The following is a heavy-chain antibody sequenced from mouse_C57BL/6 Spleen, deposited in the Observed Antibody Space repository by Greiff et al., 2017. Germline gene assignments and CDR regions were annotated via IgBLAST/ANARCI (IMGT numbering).Heavy chain of an antibody. CDR2: ISSGGSYT. CDR3: ARGGTTVVATDFDY. J-gene: IGHJ2*01. D-gene: IGHD1-1*01. V-gene: IGHV5-6*02. Sequence: DVKLVESGGDLVKPGGSLKLSCAASGFTFSSYGMSWVRQTPDKRLEWVATISSGGSYTYYPDSVKGRFTISRDNAKNTLYLQMSSLKSEDTAMYYCARGGTTVVATDFDYWGQGTTLTVSS. CDR1: GFTFSSYG.